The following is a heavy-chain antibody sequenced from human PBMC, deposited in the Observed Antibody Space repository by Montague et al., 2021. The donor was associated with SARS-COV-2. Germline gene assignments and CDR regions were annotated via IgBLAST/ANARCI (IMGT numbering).Heavy chain of an antibody. CDR1: GGSFSGYY. Sequence: SETLSLTCAVYGGSFSGYYWSWIHQPPGKGLEWIGEINHSGSTNXNPSLKSRVTISVDTSKNQFSLKLSSVTAADTAVYYCARGRRILLWFGELLSGGDYYGMDVWGQGTTVTVSS. CDR3: ARGRRILLWFGELLSGGDYYGMDV. V-gene: IGHV4-34*01. CDR2: INHSGST. J-gene: IGHJ6*02. D-gene: IGHD3-10*01.